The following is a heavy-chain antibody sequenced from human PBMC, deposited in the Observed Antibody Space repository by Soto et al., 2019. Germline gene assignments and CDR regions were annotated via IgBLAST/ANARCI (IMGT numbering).Heavy chain of an antibody. D-gene: IGHD1-7*01. CDR3: ASYYITGTTFDY. CDR2: IYHSGST. Sequence: SETLSLTCAVSGGSISSGGYSWSWIRQPPGKGLEWIGYIYHSGSTYYNPSLKSRVTISVDRSKNQFSLKLSSVTAADTAVYYCASYYITGTTFDYWGQGTLVTVSS. J-gene: IGHJ4*02. CDR1: GGSISSGGYS. V-gene: IGHV4-30-2*01.